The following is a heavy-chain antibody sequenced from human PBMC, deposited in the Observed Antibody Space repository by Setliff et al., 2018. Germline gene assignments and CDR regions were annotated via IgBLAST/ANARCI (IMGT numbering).Heavy chain of an antibody. J-gene: IGHJ4*02. Sequence: PSETLSLTCVAYGGTFSDYHWTWIRQSPEKGLEWIGEINHRGSTNYNPSLKGRVTISIDTSKDQFSLKLISMTAADTAVYYCARGRNIAARLLDSWGQGTLVTVSS. CDR2: INHRGST. CDR1: GGTFSDYH. V-gene: IGHV4-34*01. D-gene: IGHD6-6*01. CDR3: ARGRNIAARLLDS.